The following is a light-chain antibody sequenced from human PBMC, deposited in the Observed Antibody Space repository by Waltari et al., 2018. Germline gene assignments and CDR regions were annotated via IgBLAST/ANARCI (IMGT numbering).Light chain of an antibody. CDR2: KVT. CDR1: QSLLHSNGNTY. Sequence: DIFLTQTPPSLPVTPGQPASTSCSHSQSLLHSNGNTYLHWYLQKPGQSPRLLIYKVTDRESGVPDRFSGSGSGTDFTLKISRVEPEDVGVYYCMQSTQDLTFGGGTKVEIK. J-gene: IGKJ4*01. CDR3: MQSTQDLT. V-gene: IGKV2D-29*02.